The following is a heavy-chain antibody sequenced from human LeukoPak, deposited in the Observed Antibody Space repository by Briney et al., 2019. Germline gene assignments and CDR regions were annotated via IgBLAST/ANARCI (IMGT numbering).Heavy chain of an antibody. CDR3: AREGGFYRPLDY. V-gene: IGHV4-4*02. CDR2: VHLDGTT. CDR1: GGSVTSTNW. D-gene: IGHD3-3*01. Sequence: PSETLSLTCGVSGGSVTSTNWWSFVHQPPEKVLEWIAVVHLDGTTYYHASLKSRLTISEDLSENHISLTLTSVAAADTAVYYCAREGGFYRPLDYSGQGTLVTVSS. J-gene: IGHJ4*02.